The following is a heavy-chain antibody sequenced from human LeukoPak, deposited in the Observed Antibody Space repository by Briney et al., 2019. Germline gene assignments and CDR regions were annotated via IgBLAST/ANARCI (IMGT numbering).Heavy chain of an antibody. CDR1: GFTFSSYA. CDR2: ISGSGGST. CDR3: AKGQVAGPTNNRFDY. V-gene: IGHV3-23*01. D-gene: IGHD6-19*01. J-gene: IGHJ4*02. Sequence: GGSLSLSCAASGFTFSSYAMSWVRQAPEKGLEWVSVISGSGGSTYYADSVKGRFTISRDNSKNTLYLQMNSLRAEDTAVYYCAKGQVAGPTNNRFDYWGQGTLVTVSS.